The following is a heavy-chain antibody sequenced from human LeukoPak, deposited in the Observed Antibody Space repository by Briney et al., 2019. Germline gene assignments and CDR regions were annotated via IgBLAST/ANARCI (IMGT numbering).Heavy chain of an antibody. CDR1: GYTVTGYY. J-gene: IGHJ3*02. D-gene: IGHD3-22*01. V-gene: IGHV1-2*04. CDR2: INPKSGAT. Sequence: GASVKVSCKASGYTVTGYYIHWVRQAPGQGLEWMGWINPKSGATKHAQKFQGWVTMTRDTSINTAYMELNNLRSDDTAVYFCARISGYYLDAFDIWGLGTMVTVSS. CDR3: ARISGYYLDAFDI.